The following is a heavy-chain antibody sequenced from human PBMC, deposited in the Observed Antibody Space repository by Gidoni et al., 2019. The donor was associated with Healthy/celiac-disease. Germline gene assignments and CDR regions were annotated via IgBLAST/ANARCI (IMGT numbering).Heavy chain of an antibody. CDR1: GFTFSSYS. V-gene: IGHV3-21*01. CDR3: ARLNGDIDAFDI. J-gene: IGHJ3*02. Sequence: EVQLVESGGGLVKPGGSLRLSCAAPGFTFSSYSMNWVRQAPGKGLEWVSYISSSSSYIYYADSVKGRFTISRDNAKNSLYLQMNSMRAEDTAVYYCARLNGDIDAFDIWGQGTMVTVSS. CDR2: ISSSSSYI. D-gene: IGHD2-21*02.